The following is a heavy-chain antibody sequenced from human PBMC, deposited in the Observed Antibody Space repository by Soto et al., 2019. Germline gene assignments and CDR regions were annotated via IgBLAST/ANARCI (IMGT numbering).Heavy chain of an antibody. CDR3: GRGWDCDVIYF. D-gene: IGHD1-26*01. CDR1: GGSISSDDYF. Sequence: NLSLPFTVSGGSISSDDYFWYWIRQRPGKGLEWIGNIYYRGNTNYNPSLKSRIIMSMDMSENQFSLKLTSVTAADTAVYYCGRGWDCDVIYFSGQGSSDTGS. CDR2: IYYRGNT. V-gene: IGHV4-31*03. J-gene: IGHJ6*02.